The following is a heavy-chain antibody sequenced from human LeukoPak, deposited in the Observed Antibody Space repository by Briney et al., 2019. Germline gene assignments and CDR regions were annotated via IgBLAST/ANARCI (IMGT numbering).Heavy chain of an antibody. V-gene: IGHV3-33*06. CDR2: IWYDGSYK. CDR3: AKEKARNYYDSSGYGY. Sequence: GGSLRLSCAASGFTFSSYGMHWVRQAPGKGLEWVAVIWYDGSYKYYADSVKGRFTISRDNSKNTLYLQMNSLRAEDTAVYYCAKEKARNYYDSSGYGYWGQGTLVTVSS. J-gene: IGHJ4*02. D-gene: IGHD3-22*01. CDR1: GFTFSSYG.